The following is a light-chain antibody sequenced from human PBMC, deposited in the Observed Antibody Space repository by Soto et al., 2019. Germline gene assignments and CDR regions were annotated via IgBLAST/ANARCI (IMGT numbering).Light chain of an antibody. Sequence: DIVMTQSPDSLVVSLGERATINCKSSQSVLYSSNNKNYLAWYQQKPGQPPKLLIYWASTRESGVPDRFSGSGSGTEFTLTISSLQAEDVAVYYCQQHYSTPLSFGQGTRLEIK. V-gene: IGKV4-1*01. CDR3: QQHYSTPLS. J-gene: IGKJ5*01. CDR1: QSVLYSSNNKNY. CDR2: WAS.